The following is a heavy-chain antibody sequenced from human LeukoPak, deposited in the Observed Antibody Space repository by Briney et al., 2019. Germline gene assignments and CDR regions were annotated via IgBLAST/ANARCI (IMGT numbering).Heavy chain of an antibody. Sequence: GRSLRLSCAASGFTFSSYGMHWVRQAPGKGLEWVAVIWYDGSNKYYADSVKGRFTISRDNSKNTLYLQMNSLRAEDTAVYYCAREQWPNYCFDYWGQGTLVTVSS. J-gene: IGHJ4*02. CDR2: IWYDGSNK. CDR1: GFTFSSYG. CDR3: AREQWPNYCFDY. D-gene: IGHD6-19*01. V-gene: IGHV3-33*01.